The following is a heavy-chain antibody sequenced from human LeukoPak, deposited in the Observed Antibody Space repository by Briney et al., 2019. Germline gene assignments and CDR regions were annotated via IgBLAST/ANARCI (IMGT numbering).Heavy chain of an antibody. J-gene: IGHJ4*02. D-gene: IGHD3-10*01. Sequence: SQTLSLTCAISGDSVSSNIAAWIWIRQSPSRGLEWLGRTYYRSKWFNDYAVSVKSRITINPDTTKNHSSLQLNSVTPDDTAVYYCARDPGTYYGSGSHAYYFHYWGQGTLVIVSS. CDR1: GDSVSSNIAA. CDR3: ARDPGTYYGSGSHAYYFHY. V-gene: IGHV6-1*01. CDR2: TYYRSKWFN.